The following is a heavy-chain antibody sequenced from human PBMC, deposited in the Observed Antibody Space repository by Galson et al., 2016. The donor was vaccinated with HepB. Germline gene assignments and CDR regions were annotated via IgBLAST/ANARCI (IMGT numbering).Heavy chain of an antibody. J-gene: IGHJ4*02. CDR2: IYFSGST. CDR3: ARDLSGGFDH. V-gene: IGHV4-39*07. CDR1: GGSISSSSYY. Sequence: SETLSLTCTVSGGSISSSSYYWGWIRQPPGKGLEWIGNIYFSGSTYYNPSLKSRVTISVDTSKSQVSLRLASVTAADTAVYYCARDLSGGFDHWGQGTVVTVSS. D-gene: IGHD3-16*01.